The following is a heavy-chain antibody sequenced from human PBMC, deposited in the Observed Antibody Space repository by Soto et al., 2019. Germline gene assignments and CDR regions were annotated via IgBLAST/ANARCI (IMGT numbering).Heavy chain of an antibody. D-gene: IGHD2-2*01. V-gene: IGHV3-23*01. CDR1: GFSFTNYA. CDR3: APVPAASSYYNTDV. CDR2: IVDTGGRA. J-gene: IGHJ6*02. Sequence: EVQLLESGGGLVQPGGSLRLSCAASGFSFTNYAMNWVRQAPGKGLEWVSGIVDTGGRAFYADSVKGRFTISRDNSKNTLYLQMNSLRAEDTAVYYCAPVPAASSYYNTDVWGQGTTVTVSS.